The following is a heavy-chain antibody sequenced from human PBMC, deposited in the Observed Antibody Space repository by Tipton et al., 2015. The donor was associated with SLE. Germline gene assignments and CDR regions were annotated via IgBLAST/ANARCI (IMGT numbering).Heavy chain of an antibody. V-gene: IGHV4-61*02. D-gene: IGHD7-27*01. CDR1: GGSISSGTYY. J-gene: IGHJ4*02. Sequence: LRLSCTVSGGSISSGTYYWTWIRQPAGKGLEWIGRIYSSGSTSYNPSLKSRVTISVDTSKNQFSLKLSSVTAADTAVYYCAREGPWDYFDYWGQGTLVTVSS. CDR2: IYSSGST. CDR3: AREGPWDYFDY.